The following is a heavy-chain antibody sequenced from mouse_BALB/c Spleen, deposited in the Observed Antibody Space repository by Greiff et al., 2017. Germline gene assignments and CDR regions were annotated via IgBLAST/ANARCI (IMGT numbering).Heavy chain of an antibody. J-gene: IGHJ3*01. CDR2: ISSGSSTI. D-gene: IGHD2-1*01. V-gene: IGHV5-17*02. CDR3: ARVYGNYVGLAY. CDR1: GFTFSSFG. Sequence: EVHLVESGGGLVQPGGSRKLSCAASGFTFSSFGMHWVRQAPEKGLEWVAYISSGSSTIYYADTVKGRFTISRDNPKNTLFLQMTSLRSEDTAMYYCARVYGNYVGLAYWGQGTLVTVSA.